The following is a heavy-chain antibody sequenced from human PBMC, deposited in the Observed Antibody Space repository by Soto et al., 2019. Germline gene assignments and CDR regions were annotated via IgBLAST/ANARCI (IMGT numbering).Heavy chain of an antibody. CDR2: IDHSGST. V-gene: IGHV4-39*01. D-gene: IGHD3-9*01. CDR3: ASRGFDWLLNAFEV. CDR1: GGSVSSGGHY. Sequence: QLQLKESGPGLVKPSATLSLTCTVSGGSVSSGGHYWGWIRQPPGKSLEWLGSIDHSGSTYDNPSLQSRVSMSVDSSKNVLSLRLSSVRAEDTAVYFCASRGFDWLLNAFEVGGQVSVVTVAS. J-gene: IGHJ3*01.